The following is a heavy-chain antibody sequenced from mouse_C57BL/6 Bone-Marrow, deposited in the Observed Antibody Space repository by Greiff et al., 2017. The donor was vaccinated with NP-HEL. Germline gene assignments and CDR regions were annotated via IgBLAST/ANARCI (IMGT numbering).Heavy chain of an antibody. CDR1: GYTFTNYW. Sequence: QVQLQQSGAELVRPGTSVKMSCKASGYTFTNYWIGWAKQRPGHGLEWIGDIYPGGGYTNYNEKFKGKATLTADKSSSTAYMQVSSLTSEDSAIYYGARIVIYCGSSDRWYFDVWGTGTTVTVSS. V-gene: IGHV1-63*01. D-gene: IGHD1-1*01. CDR3: ARIVIYCGSSDRWYFDV. CDR2: IYPGGGYT. J-gene: IGHJ1*03.